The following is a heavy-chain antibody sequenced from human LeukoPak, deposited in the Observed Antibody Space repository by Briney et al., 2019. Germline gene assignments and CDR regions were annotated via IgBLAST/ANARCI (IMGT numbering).Heavy chain of an antibody. D-gene: IGHD2/OR15-2a*01. Sequence: SETLSLTCTVSGGSISSHYWSWIRQPPGKGLEWIGYIYYSGSTNYNPSLKSRVTISVDTSKNQFSLKLSSVTAADTAVYYCARAASIGLYYLDYWGQGTLVTVSS. CDR3: ARAASIGLYYLDY. V-gene: IGHV4-59*11. CDR1: GGSISSHY. CDR2: IYYSGST. J-gene: IGHJ4*02.